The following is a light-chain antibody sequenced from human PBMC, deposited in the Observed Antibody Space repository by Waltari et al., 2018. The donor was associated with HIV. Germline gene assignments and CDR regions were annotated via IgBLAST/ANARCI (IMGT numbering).Light chain of an antibody. CDR2: SAS. Sequence: DILLTQSPSFLSASLGDRVTISCRANQGIRPYLAWYQHSPGRAPKLPIFSASILQDTVPSRFSASGSGTQFTLTINSLQPEDFATYYCQQQNTYPLTFGPGT. J-gene: IGKJ3*01. CDR1: QGIRPY. CDR3: QQQNTYPLT. V-gene: IGKV1-9*01.